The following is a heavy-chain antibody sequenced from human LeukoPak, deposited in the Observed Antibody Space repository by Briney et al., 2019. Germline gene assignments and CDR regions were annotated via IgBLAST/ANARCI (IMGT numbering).Heavy chain of an antibody. CDR3: ASQQSTVVTNWFDP. Sequence: SETLSLTCTVSGGSISSYYWSWIRQLPGKGLQWIGYIYYSGRTNYNPFLKGRVTISVDTSKNQFSLKLSSVTAADTAVYYCASQQSTVVTNWFDPWGQGTLVTVSS. CDR1: GGSISSYY. V-gene: IGHV4-59*08. CDR2: IYYSGRT. J-gene: IGHJ5*02. D-gene: IGHD4-23*01.